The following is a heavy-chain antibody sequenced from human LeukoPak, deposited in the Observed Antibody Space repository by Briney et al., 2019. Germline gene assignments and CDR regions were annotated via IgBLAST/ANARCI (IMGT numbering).Heavy chain of an antibody. D-gene: IGHD3-10*01. CDR2: ISYDGSDK. CDR3: AKWRRGHYYGSGTELDY. V-gene: IGHV3-30*18. CDR1: GLTFSSHS. J-gene: IGHJ4*02. Sequence: QPGGSLRLSCAASGLTFSSHSMNWVRQAPGKGLEWVAVISYDGSDKHYADSVKGRFTISRDNSKNTLYLQMNSLRTEDTAVYHCAKWRRGHYYGSGTELDYWGQGTLVTVSS.